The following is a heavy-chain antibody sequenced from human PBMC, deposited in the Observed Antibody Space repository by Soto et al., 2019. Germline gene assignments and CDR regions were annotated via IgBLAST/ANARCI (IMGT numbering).Heavy chain of an antibody. J-gene: IGHJ4*02. CDR3: ASAPYISDGTAETDY. CDR1: GFTVSSNY. D-gene: IGHD6-19*01. Sequence: EVQLVESGGGLVQPGGSLRLSCAASGFTVSSNYMSWVRQAPGKGLEWVSVIYRDSSTYYADSVKGRFTISRDNSKNTLYLQMNSLRAEDTAVYYCASAPYISDGTAETDYWGQGTLVTVSS. CDR2: IYRDSST. V-gene: IGHV3-66*01.